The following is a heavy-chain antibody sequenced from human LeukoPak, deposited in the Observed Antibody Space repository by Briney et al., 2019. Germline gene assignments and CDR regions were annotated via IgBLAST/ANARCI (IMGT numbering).Heavy chain of an antibody. CDR1: GGTFSSYA. CDR2: IIPIFGTA. CDR3: ARSRYFDWLSPHYYHGMDV. V-gene: IGHV1-69*13. J-gene: IGHJ6*04. D-gene: IGHD3-9*01. Sequence: SVKVSCTASGGTFSSYAISWVRQAPGQGLEWMGGIIPIFGTANYAQKFQGRVTITADESTSTAYMELSSLRSEDTAVYYCARSRYFDWLSPHYYHGMDVWGKGTTVTVSS.